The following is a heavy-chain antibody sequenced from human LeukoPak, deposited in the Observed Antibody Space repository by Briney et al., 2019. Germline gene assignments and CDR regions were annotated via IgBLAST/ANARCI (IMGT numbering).Heavy chain of an antibody. D-gene: IGHD1-26*01. CDR2: IYPGDSDT. J-gene: IGHJ3*02. CDR3: ASAYSGSLDAFDI. CDR1: GYSFTSYW. V-gene: IGHV5-51*01. Sequence: GESLKISCKGSGYSFTSYWIDWVRQMSGKGLECMGIIYPGDSDTRYSPSFQGQVSISADKSISTAYLQWSSLKASDTAMYYCASAYSGSLDAFDIWGQGTMVTVSS.